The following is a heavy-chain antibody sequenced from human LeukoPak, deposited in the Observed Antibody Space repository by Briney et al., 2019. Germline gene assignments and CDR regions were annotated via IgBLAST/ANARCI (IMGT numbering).Heavy chain of an antibody. J-gene: IGHJ4*02. CDR2: ISYDGSNK. CDR1: GFTFSSYG. CDR3: ARGADTAMVTNYFDY. D-gene: IGHD5-18*01. Sequence: GRSLRLSCAASGFTFSSYGMHWVRQAPGKGLEWVAVISYDGSNKYYADSVKGRFTISRDNSKNTLYLQMNSLRAEDTAVYYCARGADTAMVTNYFDYWGQGTLVTVSS. V-gene: IGHV3-30*03.